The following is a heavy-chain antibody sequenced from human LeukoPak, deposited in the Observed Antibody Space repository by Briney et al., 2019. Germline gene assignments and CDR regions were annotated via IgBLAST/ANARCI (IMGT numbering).Heavy chain of an antibody. CDR2: ISAYNGNT. CDR1: GYTFTSYG. CDR3: ARGRDTSFDY. V-gene: IGHV1-18*01. J-gene: IGHJ4*02. D-gene: IGHD5-24*01. Sequence: GASVKVSCKASGYTFTSYGINWVRQAPGQGLEWMGWISAYNGNTNHAQKLQGRVTMTPDTTTRPAYMELRSLSSDDTAVYYCARGRDTSFDYWGQGTLVTVSS.